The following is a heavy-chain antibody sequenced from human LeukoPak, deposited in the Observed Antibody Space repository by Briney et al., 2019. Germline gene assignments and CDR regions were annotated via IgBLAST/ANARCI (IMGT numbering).Heavy chain of an antibody. Sequence: GGSLRLSCAASGFTVSSKYMSWVRQAPGKGLEWVSVIYSGGDTYHADSVKGRFTISRDNSKNMIYLEMSSLKAEDTAVYYCAKERNLEIAVAGTIFDYWGQGTLVTVSS. CDR3: AKERNLEIAVAGTIFDY. V-gene: IGHV3-66*01. CDR1: GFTVSSKY. J-gene: IGHJ4*02. CDR2: IYSGGDT. D-gene: IGHD6-19*01.